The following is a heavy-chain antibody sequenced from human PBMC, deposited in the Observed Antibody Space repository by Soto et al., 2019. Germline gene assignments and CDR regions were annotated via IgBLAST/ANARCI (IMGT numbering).Heavy chain of an antibody. CDR1: GFTFSSYA. J-gene: IGHJ4*02. CDR3: ARRYTNIDY. V-gene: IGHV3-23*01. D-gene: IGHD5-18*01. CDR2: ISGSGGTT. Sequence: EVQLLESGGGLVQPGGSLRLSCAASGFTFSSYAMSWVRQAPGKGLEWVSSISGSGGTTYYADSVKGRFTISRDNSKNTLYLQMNSLRAEDTAEYYCARRYTNIDYWGQGTLVTVSS.